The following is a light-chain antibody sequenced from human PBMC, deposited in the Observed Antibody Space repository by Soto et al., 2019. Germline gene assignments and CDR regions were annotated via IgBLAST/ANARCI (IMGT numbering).Light chain of an antibody. Sequence: QSVLTQPASVSGSPGQSITISCTGTSSDVGGYNYVSWYQQHPGKAPKLMIYDVSNRPSGVSNRVSGSKSGNTASLTISGLQAEDEADYYCCSYTSSSTYVFGTGTKVTVL. CDR1: SSDVGGYNY. CDR3: CSYTSSSTYV. CDR2: DVS. J-gene: IGLJ1*01. V-gene: IGLV2-14*01.